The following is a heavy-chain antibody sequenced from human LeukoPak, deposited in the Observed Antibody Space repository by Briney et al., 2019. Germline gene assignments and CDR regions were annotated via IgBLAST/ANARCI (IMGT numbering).Heavy chain of an antibody. CDR2: IYCSGST. D-gene: IGHD6-6*01. V-gene: IGHV4-59*08. CDR1: GGSISSFC. J-gene: IGHJ5*02. CDR3: ARTSIATPNWFDP. Sequence: SETLSLTCTVSGGSISSFCWSWIRQFPGKGLEWIGYIYCSGSTTYNPSLKSRVTILVDTSKNQFSLKLASVTAADTAVYYCARTSIATPNWFDPWGQGTLVTVSS.